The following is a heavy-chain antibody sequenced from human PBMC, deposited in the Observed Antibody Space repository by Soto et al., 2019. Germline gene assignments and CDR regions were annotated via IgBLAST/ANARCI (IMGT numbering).Heavy chain of an antibody. Sequence: ASVKASCKASGYTFTYYYIHWVRQAPGQGLEWMGIINPNSGSTTYAQKFQGRVTMTRDTSTSTVYMELASLTSEDTAIYYCARVPYSHGSLYYSDLWCHGTPVTVSS. CDR1: GYTFTYYY. CDR3: ARVPYSHGSLYYSDL. CDR2: INPNSGST. V-gene: IGHV1-46*01. D-gene: IGHD3-10*01. J-gene: IGHJ6*03.